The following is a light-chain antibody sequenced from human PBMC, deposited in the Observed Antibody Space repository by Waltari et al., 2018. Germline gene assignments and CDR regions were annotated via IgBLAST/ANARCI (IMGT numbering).Light chain of an antibody. V-gene: IGKV4-1*01. J-gene: IGKJ1*01. Sequence: DIVMTQSPDSLAVSLGERATINCKSSPSVLYSSKNKNYLAWYQQKPGQTPKLLSYWASTRESGVPDRFSGSGSWTDFTLTVSSLQAEDVAVYYCLQYYSTPRTFGQGTKVEI. CDR3: LQYYSTPRT. CDR1: PSVLYSSKNKNY. CDR2: WAS.